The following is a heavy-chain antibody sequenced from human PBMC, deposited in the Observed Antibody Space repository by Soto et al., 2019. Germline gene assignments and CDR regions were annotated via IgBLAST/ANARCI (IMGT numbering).Heavy chain of an antibody. Sequence: VQLVESGGGLVKPGGSLRLSCAASGFTFSSYSMNWVRQAPGKGLEWVSSISSSSSYIYYADSAKGRFTISRDNAKNSLYLQVNSLRAEDTAVYYCAREGIAAALDYWGQGTLVTVSS. D-gene: IGHD6-13*01. CDR3: AREGIAAALDY. CDR2: ISSSSSYI. J-gene: IGHJ4*02. CDR1: GFTFSSYS. V-gene: IGHV3-21*01.